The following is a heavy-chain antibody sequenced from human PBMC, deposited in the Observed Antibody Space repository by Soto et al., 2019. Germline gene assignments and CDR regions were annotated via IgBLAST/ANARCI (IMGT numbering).Heavy chain of an antibody. CDR2: TYSGGST. D-gene: IGHD1-26*01. CDR3: ARKLSGAVQGWAYGMDV. V-gene: IGHV3-53*02. CDR1: GFTVSTYN. J-gene: IGHJ6*02. Sequence: EVHLVESGGGLMQPGGSLRLSCAASGFTVSTYNMIWVRQAPVKGLEWVPVTYSGGSTQYADSVKGRFTVSRDNSKNTLYLQMSSLRDEDTAVYYCARKLSGAVQGWAYGMDVWGRGTTVTVSS.